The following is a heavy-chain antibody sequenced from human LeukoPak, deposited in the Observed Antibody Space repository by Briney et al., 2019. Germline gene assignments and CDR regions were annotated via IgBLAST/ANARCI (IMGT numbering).Heavy chain of an antibody. CDR3: ARGYYGSGSLSEDY. CDR2: INHSGST. CDR1: GGSFSGYY. J-gene: IGHJ4*02. D-gene: IGHD3-10*01. V-gene: IGHV4-34*01. Sequence: PSETLSLTCAVYGGSFSGYYWSWIRQPPGKGLEWIGEINHSGSTNYNPSLKSRVTISVDTSKNQFSLKLSSVTAADTAVYYCARGYYGSGSLSEDYWGQGTLVTVSS.